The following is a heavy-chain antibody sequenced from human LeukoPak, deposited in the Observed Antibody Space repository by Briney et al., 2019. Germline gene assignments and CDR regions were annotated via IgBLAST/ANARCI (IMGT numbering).Heavy chain of an antibody. V-gene: IGHV1-18*01. CDR3: ARVPGSYDILTGYYFRANYYFDY. CDR2: ISTYNGNT. D-gene: IGHD3-9*01. CDR1: GYTFTSYG. J-gene: IGHJ4*02. Sequence: ASVKLSCKASGYTFTSYGISWVRHAPRQGLEWMGWISTYNGNTTYAQKLQGRVTMTTDTSTSTVYMELRSLSSDDTAVYYCARVPGSYDILTGYYFRANYYFDYWGQGTLVTVSS.